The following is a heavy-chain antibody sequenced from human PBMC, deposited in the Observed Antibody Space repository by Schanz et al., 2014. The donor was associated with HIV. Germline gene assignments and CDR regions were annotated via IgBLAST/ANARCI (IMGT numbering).Heavy chain of an antibody. V-gene: IGHV3-33*05. CDR3: ARDGYSYYYGLDV. CDR2: ISYDGSNK. J-gene: IGHJ6*02. D-gene: IGHD2-21*01. Sequence: QVELVESGGGVVQPGRSLRLSCAASGFTFSSYGMHWVRQAPGKGLEWVAFISYDGSNKYYADSVKGRFTISRDNSKNTVYLQLKGLRAEDTAVYYCARDGYSYYYGLDVWGQGTTVTVSS. CDR1: GFTFSSYG.